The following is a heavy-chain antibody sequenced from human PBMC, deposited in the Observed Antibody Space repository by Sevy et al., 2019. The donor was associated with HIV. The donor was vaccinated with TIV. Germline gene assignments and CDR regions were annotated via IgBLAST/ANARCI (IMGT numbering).Heavy chain of an antibody. CDR1: GFSFNNYD. D-gene: IGHD5-12*01. Sequence: GGSLRLSCAASGFSFNNYDMNRVRQAPGKGLEWISYISSSSSHIYYADSVKGRFTISRDNANNSLSVQMNSLRAEDTAVYYCAREGGYTDQGMDVWGQGTTVTVS. CDR2: ISSSSSHI. CDR3: AREGGYTDQGMDV. V-gene: IGHV3-48*01. J-gene: IGHJ6*02.